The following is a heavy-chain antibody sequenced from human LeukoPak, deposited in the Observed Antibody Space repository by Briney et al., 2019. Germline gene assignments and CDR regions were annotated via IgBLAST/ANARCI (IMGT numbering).Heavy chain of an antibody. CDR3: ARDWGSIKVITDY. J-gene: IGHJ4*02. Sequence: ASLKVSCKATGYTFTSYGISWVRQAPGQGLEWMGWISSNSDNTNYAQKLQGRVTMTTDTSTSTAYMELRSLRSDDTAVYYCARDWGSIKVITDYWGQGTLVTVSS. CDR2: ISSNSDNT. D-gene: IGHD3-16*01. V-gene: IGHV1-18*01. CDR1: GYTFTSYG.